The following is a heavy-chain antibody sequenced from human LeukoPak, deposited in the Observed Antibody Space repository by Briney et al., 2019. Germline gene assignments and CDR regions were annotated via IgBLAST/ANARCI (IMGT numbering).Heavy chain of an antibody. CDR3: ARGRGFGGFGELSP. D-gene: IGHD3-10*01. J-gene: IGHJ5*02. CDR2: IWYDGRNV. CDR1: GFTFSSYA. Sequence: GGSLRLSCAASGFTFSSYAMHWVRQAPGEGLECVAVIWYDGRNVWYGDSVKGRFTISRDNSKNTLYLQLNSLRAEDTAMYYCARGRGFGGFGELSPWGQGTLVTVSS. V-gene: IGHV3-33*08.